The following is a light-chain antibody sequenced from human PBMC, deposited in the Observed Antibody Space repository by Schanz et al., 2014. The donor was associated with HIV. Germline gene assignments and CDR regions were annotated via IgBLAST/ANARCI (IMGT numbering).Light chain of an antibody. CDR1: QSVNSW. CDR3: QQYNSHSRT. J-gene: IGKJ1*01. Sequence: IQLTQSPSTLSASVGDRVTITCRASQSVNSWLAWYQQKPGKAPRLLIYRASNLKDGVPSRFSGSGSGTEFTLTISSLHPDDFATYYCQQYNSHSRTFGQGTKVEIK. V-gene: IGKV1-5*03. CDR2: RAS.